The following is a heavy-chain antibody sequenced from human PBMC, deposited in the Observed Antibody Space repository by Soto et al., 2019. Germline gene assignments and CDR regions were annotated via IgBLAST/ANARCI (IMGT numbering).Heavy chain of an antibody. Sequence: QAGGSLRLSCAASGFTFSSYGMHWVRQAPGKGLEWVAVIWYDGSNKYYADSVKGRFTISRDNSKNTLYLQMNSLRAEDTAVYYCARDSVGSSWYAYYMDVWGKGTTVTVSS. J-gene: IGHJ6*03. CDR2: IWYDGSNK. D-gene: IGHD6-13*01. CDR3: ARDSVGSSWYAYYMDV. V-gene: IGHV3-33*01. CDR1: GFTFSSYG.